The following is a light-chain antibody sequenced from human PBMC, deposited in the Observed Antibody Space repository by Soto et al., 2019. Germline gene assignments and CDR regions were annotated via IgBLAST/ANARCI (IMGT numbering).Light chain of an antibody. CDR2: TAS. CDR1: QTITSW. V-gene: IGKV1-5*03. CDR3: QHYDRYSGT. Sequence: DIQMTQSPSTLSASVGDRVTITCRASQTITSWLAWYQQKPGKAPNLLIHTASTLESGVSSRFNGSGSGTDFTLTVSSLQPGDSATYYCQHYDRYSGTFGQGTKVDIK. J-gene: IGKJ1*01.